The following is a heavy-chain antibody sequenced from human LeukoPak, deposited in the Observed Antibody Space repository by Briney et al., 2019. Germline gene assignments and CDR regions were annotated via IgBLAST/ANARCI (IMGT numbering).Heavy chain of an antibody. D-gene: IGHD3-3*01. CDR1: GFTFSSYG. J-gene: IGHJ5*02. Sequence: GGSLRLSCAASGFTFSSYGMHWVRQAPGKGLEWVAFIRYDGSNKYYPDSVKGRFTISRDNSKNTVYVQMNSLRPEDTAVYYCAKDAHWSADHWGQGTLVTVSS. V-gene: IGHV3-30*02. CDR3: AKDAHWSADH. CDR2: IRYDGSNK.